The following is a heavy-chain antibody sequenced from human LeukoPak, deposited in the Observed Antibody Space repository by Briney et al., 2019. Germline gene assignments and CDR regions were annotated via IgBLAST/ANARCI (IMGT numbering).Heavy chain of an antibody. CDR2: IFSSGNT. J-gene: IGHJ6*02. V-gene: IGHV4-59*01. CDR3: ARFRAAAAGTEYYYYYGMDV. D-gene: IGHD6-13*01. CDR1: GGSISNYY. Sequence: KPSETLSLTCTVSGGSISNYYWGWIRQPPGKGLEWIGSIFSSGNTNYNPSLKSRVTISVDTSKNQFSLKLSSVSAADTAVYYCARFRAAAAGTEYYYYYGMDVWGQGTTVTVSS.